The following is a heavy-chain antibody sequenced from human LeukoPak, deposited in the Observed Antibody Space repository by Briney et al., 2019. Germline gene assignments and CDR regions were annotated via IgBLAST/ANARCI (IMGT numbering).Heavy chain of an antibody. D-gene: IGHD5-18*01. J-gene: IGHJ3*02. Sequence: GGSLRLSCAASGFTFSSYWMHWVRQAPGKGLEWVAVISYDGSSKYYADSVKGRFTISRDNSKNTLYLQMNSLRAEDTAVYYCARARSSYGYGDAFDIWGQGTMVTVSS. CDR1: GFTFSSYW. CDR2: ISYDGSSK. V-gene: IGHV3-30*03. CDR3: ARARSSYGYGDAFDI.